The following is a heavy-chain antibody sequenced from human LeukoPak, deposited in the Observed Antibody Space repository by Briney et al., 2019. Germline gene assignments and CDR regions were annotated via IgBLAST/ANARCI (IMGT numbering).Heavy chain of an antibody. Sequence: GGSLRLSCAASGFTFSHYSLNWVRQAPGKGLEWVSSISGSGGITYHADSVKGRFTISRDNSKNTLYLQMNSLRAEDTAIYSCAKNGDRAAYCSGGTCYPYYYYNMDVWGKGTTVTISS. V-gene: IGHV3-23*01. CDR3: AKNGDRAAYCSGGTCYPYYYYNMDV. CDR2: ISGSGGIT. J-gene: IGHJ6*03. CDR1: GFTFSHYS. D-gene: IGHD2-15*01.